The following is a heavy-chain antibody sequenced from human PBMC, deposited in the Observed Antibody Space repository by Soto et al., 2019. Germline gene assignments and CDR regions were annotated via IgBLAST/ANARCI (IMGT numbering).Heavy chain of an antibody. D-gene: IGHD3-10*01. CDR2: IDSRSSPNT. V-gene: IGHV3-48*02. Sequence: EVQLVESGGGLVRPGGSLRLSCAASGFSLSSYSMNWVRQAPGKGLEWVANIDSRSSPNTYYADSVKGRFTISRDNSENSLYLQMNSLRDEDTAVYYCARDLEWFGELIFDYWGQGVPVTVSS. J-gene: IGHJ4*02. CDR1: GFSLSSYS. CDR3: ARDLEWFGELIFDY.